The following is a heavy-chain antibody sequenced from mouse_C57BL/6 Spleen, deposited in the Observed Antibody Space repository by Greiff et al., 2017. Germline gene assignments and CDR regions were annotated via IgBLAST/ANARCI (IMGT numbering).Heavy chain of an antibody. J-gene: IGHJ1*03. CDR3: ARDRDVYFDV. CDR1: GFTFSDYY. D-gene: IGHD3-1*01. Sequence: EVMLVESEGGLVQPGSSMKLSCTASGFTFSDYYMAWVRQVPEKGLEWVANINYDGSSTYYLDSLKSRFIISRDNAKNILYLQMSSLKSEDTATYYCARDRDVYFDVWGTGTTVTVSS. CDR2: INYDGSST. V-gene: IGHV5-16*01.